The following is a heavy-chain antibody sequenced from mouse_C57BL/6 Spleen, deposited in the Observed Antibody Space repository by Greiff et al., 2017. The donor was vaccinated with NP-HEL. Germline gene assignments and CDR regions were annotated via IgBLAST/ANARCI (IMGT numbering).Heavy chain of an antibody. CDR3: ARPTGGGYYYAMDY. CDR2: IYPGDGDT. J-gene: IGHJ4*01. Sequence: QVQLKESGAELVKPGASVKISCKASGYAFSSYWMNWVKQRPGKGLEWIGQIYPGDGDTNYNGKFKGKATLTADKSSSTAYMQLSSLTSEDSAVYFCARPTGGGYYYAMDYWGQGTSVTVSS. D-gene: IGHD4-1*02. V-gene: IGHV1-80*01. CDR1: GYAFSSYW.